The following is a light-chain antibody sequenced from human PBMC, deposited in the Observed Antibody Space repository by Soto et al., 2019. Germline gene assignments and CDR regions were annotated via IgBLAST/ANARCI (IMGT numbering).Light chain of an antibody. V-gene: IGLV2-8*01. Sequence: QSALTQPPSASGSPGQSVTISCTGTSSDVGGYNYVSWYQQHTGKAPKLMIYEVSKRPSRVPDRFSGSKSGNTASLTVSGLQAEDEADYYCSSYAGSNNYVFGTGTKLTVL. CDR2: EVS. CDR1: SSDVGGYNY. J-gene: IGLJ1*01. CDR3: SSYAGSNNYV.